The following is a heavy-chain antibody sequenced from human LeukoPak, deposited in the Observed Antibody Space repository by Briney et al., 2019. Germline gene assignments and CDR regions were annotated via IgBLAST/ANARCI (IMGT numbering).Heavy chain of an antibody. CDR1: GFTFGDYA. CDR3: AKLGNYYDILTGFDY. Sequence: RSGGSLRLSCTASGFTFGDYAMSWVRQAPGKGLEWVGFIRSKAYGGTTEYAASVKGRFTISRDDSKSIAYLQMNSLKTEDTAVYYCAKLGNYYDILTGFDYWGQGTLVTVSS. V-gene: IGHV3-49*04. J-gene: IGHJ4*02. D-gene: IGHD3-9*01. CDR2: IRSKAYGGTT.